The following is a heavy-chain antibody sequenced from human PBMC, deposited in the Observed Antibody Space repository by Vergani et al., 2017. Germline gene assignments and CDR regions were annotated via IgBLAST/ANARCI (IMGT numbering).Heavy chain of an antibody. CDR1: GFTFDDYA. D-gene: IGHD4-17*01. CDR2: ISWNSGSI. J-gene: IGHJ4*02. CDR3: AKDHSYGDYYFDY. Sequence: VQLVESGGGVVQPGRSLRLSCAASGFTFDDYAMHWVRQAPGKGLEWVSGISWNSGSIGYADSVKGRFTISRDNAKNSLYLQMNSLRAEDTAVYYCAKDHSYGDYYFDYWGQGTLVTVSS. V-gene: IGHV3-9*01.